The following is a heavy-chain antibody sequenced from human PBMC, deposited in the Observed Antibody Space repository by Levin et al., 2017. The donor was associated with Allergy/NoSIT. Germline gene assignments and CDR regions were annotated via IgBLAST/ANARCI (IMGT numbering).Heavy chain of an antibody. D-gene: IGHD3-10*01. Sequence: MPSETLSLTCSVSGDTFASGDFYWSWLRQSPGKGLEWIGHIYYNGDAFYKASFRGRVSMSADTSKGQFSLQLTSVTAADTAVYFCARGIEDYGSGTYFSSDLFDSWGPGVLVTVSS. V-gene: IGHV4-30-4*01. J-gene: IGHJ4*02. CDR2: IYYNGDA. CDR3: ARGIEDYGSGTYFSSDLFDS. CDR1: GDTFASGDFY.